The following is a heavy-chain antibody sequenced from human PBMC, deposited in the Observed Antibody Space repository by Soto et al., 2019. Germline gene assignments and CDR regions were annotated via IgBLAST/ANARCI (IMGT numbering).Heavy chain of an antibody. V-gene: IGHV1-69*13. J-gene: IGHJ6*02. D-gene: IGHD3-9*01. Sequence: VASVKVSCKASAGTFSSYAISWVRQAPGQGLEWMGGIIPIFGTANYAQKFQGRVTITADESTSTAYMELSSLRSEDTAVYYCARLTSRRYFDWLPSDVWGQGTTVTVSS. CDR3: ARLTSRRYFDWLPSDV. CDR2: IIPIFGTA. CDR1: AGTFSSYA.